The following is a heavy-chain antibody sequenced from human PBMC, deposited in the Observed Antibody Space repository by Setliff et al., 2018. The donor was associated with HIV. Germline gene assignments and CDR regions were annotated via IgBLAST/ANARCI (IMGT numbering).Heavy chain of an antibody. J-gene: IGHJ6*03. CDR2: INHSGST. CDR3: AGGEVRSRYVSSRAPFYHYYYYMDV. V-gene: IGHV4-34*01. Sequence: SETLSLTCAVYGGSFSGYYWSWIRQPPGKGLEWIGEINHSGSTNYNSSLRSRVTISVDTSKNQISLKLTSVTAADTAVYYCAGGEVRSRYVSSRAPFYHYYYYMDVWGKGTTVTVSS. D-gene: IGHD6-13*01. CDR1: GGSFSGYY.